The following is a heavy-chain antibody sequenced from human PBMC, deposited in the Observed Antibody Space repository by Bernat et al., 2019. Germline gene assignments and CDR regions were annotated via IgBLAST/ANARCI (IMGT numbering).Heavy chain of an antibody. D-gene: IGHD3-10*01. J-gene: IGHJ4*02. CDR2: ISKDGSEH. Sequence: QVQLVESGGGVVQPGRSLRLSCVASGFTFSSNAMHWVRQAPGKGLEWMAVISKDGSEHYYADSVKGRFTISRDNSTNTLYLQMNSLRAEATAIYYCARGQYYGSGAPHDYWGEGTLVTVSS. CDR1: GFTFSSNA. CDR3: ARGQYYGSGAPHDY. V-gene: IGHV3-30*04.